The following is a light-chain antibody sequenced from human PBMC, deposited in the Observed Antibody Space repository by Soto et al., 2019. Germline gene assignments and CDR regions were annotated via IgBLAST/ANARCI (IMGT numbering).Light chain of an antibody. J-gene: IGKJ1*01. CDR1: QSVSRK. V-gene: IGKV3-15*01. CDR2: GAS. Sequence: EIVMTQSPATLSVSPGERATLSCRASQSVSRKLAWYQQTRGQAPRLLIYGASTRATGVPARFSGSGSGTDFTLTISSLQAEDVAVYYCQQYYSTPWTFGQGTKVDIK. CDR3: QQYYSTPWT.